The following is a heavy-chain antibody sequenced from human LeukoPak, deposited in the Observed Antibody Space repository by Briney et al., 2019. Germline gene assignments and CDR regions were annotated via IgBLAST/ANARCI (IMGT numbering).Heavy chain of an antibody. CDR2: IYSGGST. CDR3: AKGNLRFLEWSFDY. V-gene: IGHV3-53*01. D-gene: IGHD3-3*01. J-gene: IGHJ4*02. Sequence: GGSLRLSCAASGFTVSSNYMSWVRQAPGKGLEWVSVIYSGGSTYYADSVKGRFTISRDNSKNTLYLQMNSLRAEDTAVYYCAKGNLRFLEWSFDYWGQGTLVTVSS. CDR1: GFTVSSNY.